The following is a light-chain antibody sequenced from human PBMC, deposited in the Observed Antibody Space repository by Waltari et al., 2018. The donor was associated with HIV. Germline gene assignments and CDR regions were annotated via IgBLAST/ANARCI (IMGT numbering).Light chain of an antibody. CDR1: TSDIGAYNY. Sequence: QSALTQPASVSGSPGQSITISCTGTTSDIGAYNYVSWYQHHPGKAPKLMIYEVSNRPSGVSNRFSGSKSANTASLTISGLQAEDEADYYCGSYTTSGTLVLGSGTWVTVL. V-gene: IGLV2-14*01. CDR2: EVS. CDR3: GSYTTSGTLV. J-gene: IGLJ1*01.